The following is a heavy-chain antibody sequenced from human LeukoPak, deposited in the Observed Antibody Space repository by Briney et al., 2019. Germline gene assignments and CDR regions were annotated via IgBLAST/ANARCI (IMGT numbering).Heavy chain of an antibody. V-gene: IGHV4-39*01. J-gene: IGHJ4*02. Sequence: PSETLSLTCTVSGGSISSYYWCWIRQPPGKGLEWIGSMYYSGSTYYNPSLKRRVTISVYTSKNQISLNLSYVTAAGTAQSYYARHPPLCYYGSGSYYGYWGQGTLVTVSS. CDR3: ARHPPLCYYGSGSYYGY. CDR1: GGSISSYY. CDR2: MYYSGST. D-gene: IGHD3-10*01.